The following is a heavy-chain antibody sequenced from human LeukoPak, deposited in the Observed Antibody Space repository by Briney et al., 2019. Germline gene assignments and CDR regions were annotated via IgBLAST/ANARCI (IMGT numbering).Heavy chain of an antibody. CDR2: INHSGST. J-gene: IGHJ4*02. CDR1: GGSFSGYY. V-gene: IGHV4-34*01. D-gene: IGHD4-17*01. Sequence: SETLSLTCAVYGGSFSGYYWSWIRQPPGKGLEWIGEINHSGSTNYNPSLKSRVTISVDTSKNQFSLKLSSVTAADTAVYYCARDGYGDYGFDDYWGQGTLVTVSS. CDR3: ARDGYGDYGFDDY.